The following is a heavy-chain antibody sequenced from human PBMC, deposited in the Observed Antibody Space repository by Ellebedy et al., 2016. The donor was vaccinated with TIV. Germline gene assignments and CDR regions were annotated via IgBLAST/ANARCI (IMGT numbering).Heavy chain of an antibody. Sequence: PGGSLRLSCKGSGYSFSNYWIGWVRQKPGKGLEWMGTIYPGDSDTRYSQAFQGQVTTSADKSITTAYLEWNSLETSDSGMYYCARMGRDGNNFVDSWGQGTLVTVSS. CDR2: IYPGDSDT. V-gene: IGHV5-51*01. D-gene: IGHD5-24*01. CDR3: ARMGRDGNNFVDS. J-gene: IGHJ4*02. CDR1: GYSFSNYW.